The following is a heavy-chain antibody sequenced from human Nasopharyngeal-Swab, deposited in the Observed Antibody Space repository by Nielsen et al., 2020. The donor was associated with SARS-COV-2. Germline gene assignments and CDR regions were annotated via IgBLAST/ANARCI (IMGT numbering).Heavy chain of an antibody. Sequence: SETLSLTCAVYGGSFSGYYWSWIRQPPGKGLEWIGEINHSGSTNYNPSLKSRVTISVDTSKNQFSLKLSSVTAADTAVYYCARERGEYGDYWGEAFDIWGQGTMVTVSS. CDR3: ARERGEYGDYWGEAFDI. CDR2: INHSGST. J-gene: IGHJ3*02. V-gene: IGHV4-34*01. CDR1: GGSFSGYY. D-gene: IGHD4-17*01.